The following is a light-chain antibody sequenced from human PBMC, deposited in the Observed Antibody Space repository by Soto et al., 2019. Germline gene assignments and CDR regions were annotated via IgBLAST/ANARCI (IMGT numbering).Light chain of an antibody. V-gene: IGLV2-11*01. CDR2: DVT. Sequence: QAVVTQPRSVSGSPGQSVTISCTGTSSDVGGYSYVSWYQQHPGKAPKLIIYDVTKRPSGVPDRFSGSRSGNTASLTISGLQAEDEADYSCCSYAGTYTLVFGGGTKVTVL. J-gene: IGLJ2*01. CDR3: CSYAGTYTLV. CDR1: SSDVGGYSY.